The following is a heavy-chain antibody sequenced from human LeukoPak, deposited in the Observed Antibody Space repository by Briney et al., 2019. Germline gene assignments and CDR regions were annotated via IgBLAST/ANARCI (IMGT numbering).Heavy chain of an antibody. V-gene: IGHV3-21*01. J-gene: IGHJ4*02. D-gene: IGHD6-19*01. CDR2: ISSSSSYI. Sequence: GGSLRLSCAASGFTFSSYSMNWVRQAPGKGLEWVSSISSSSSYIYYADSVKGRFTISRDNAKNSLYLQMNSLGAEDTAVYYCARANILDSSGWFFDYWGQGTLVTVSS. CDR3: ARANILDSSGWFFDY. CDR1: GFTFSSYS.